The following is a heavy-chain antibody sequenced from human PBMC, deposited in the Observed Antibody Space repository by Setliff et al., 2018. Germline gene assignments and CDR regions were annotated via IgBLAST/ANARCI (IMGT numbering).Heavy chain of an antibody. CDR2: INPNNGGT. J-gene: IGHJ5*02. CDR1: GYTFTDHY. Sequence: ASVKVSCKASGYTFTDHYLYWVRQAPGQGLECMGRINPNNGGTNYAQKFQGRVTLTRDTSITTVYMELSTLTSDDTAVYYCVREGLSFGPGCCLLPCTSGWYNWFDPWGQGTLVTVSS. CDR3: VREGLSFGPGCCLLPCTSGWYNWFDP. D-gene: IGHD6-19*01. V-gene: IGHV1-2*06.